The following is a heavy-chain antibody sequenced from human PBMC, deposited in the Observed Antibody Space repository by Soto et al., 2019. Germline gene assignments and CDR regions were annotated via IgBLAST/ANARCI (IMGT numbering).Heavy chain of an antibody. Sequence: SVKVSCKASGGTFSNYTLSWVRQAPGLGLERMGRIIPILDMTNYAQKFQGRVTITADKSTDIAYMELSSLKFEDTAVYYCARPGRGAFDIWGQGTMVTVSS. V-gene: IGHV1-69*02. CDR3: ARPGRGAFDI. CDR2: IIPILDMT. CDR1: GGTFSNYT. D-gene: IGHD3-10*01. J-gene: IGHJ3*02.